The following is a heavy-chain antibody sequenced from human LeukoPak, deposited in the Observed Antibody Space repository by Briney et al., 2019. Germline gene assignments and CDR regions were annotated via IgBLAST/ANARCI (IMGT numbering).Heavy chain of an antibody. CDR1: GGIFSSYG. D-gene: IGHD4-11*01. V-gene: IGHV1-69*05. J-gene: IGHJ4*02. CDR3: ARGSYSDYIFDY. CDR2: IIPMFGAT. Sequence: AVKVSCKASGGIFSSYGINWVRQAPGQGLEWMGRIIPMFGATNYAQKFQGRVTVTTDESTSTAYMELSSLRSEDTAVYYCARGSYSDYIFDYWGQGTLVTVSS.